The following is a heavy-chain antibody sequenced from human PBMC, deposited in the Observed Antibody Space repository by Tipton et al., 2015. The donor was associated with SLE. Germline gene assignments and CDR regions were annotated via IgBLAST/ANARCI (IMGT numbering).Heavy chain of an antibody. Sequence: TLSLTCTVSGGSLSPFYWSWVRQPPGKGLEWIGYVDSSGDTYYNPSLKSRVTISVDTSKNQFSLNLSSVTAADTAIYYCARGFSSSWAFDYWGQGTLVTVSS. CDR1: GGSLSPFY. CDR2: VDSSGDT. D-gene: IGHD6-13*01. V-gene: IGHV4-59*01. CDR3: ARGFSSSWAFDY. J-gene: IGHJ4*02.